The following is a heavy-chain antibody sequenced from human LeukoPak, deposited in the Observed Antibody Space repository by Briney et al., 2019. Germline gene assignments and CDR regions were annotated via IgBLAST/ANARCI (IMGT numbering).Heavy chain of an antibody. J-gene: IGHJ4*02. CDR3: AKDMGSMVRGVKDY. D-gene: IGHD3-10*01. Sequence: GGSLRLSCAASGFTFDDYAMHWVRQAPGKGLEWVSGISWNSGSIGYADSVKGRFTISRDNAKNSLYPQMNSLRAEDTALYYCAKDMGSMVRGVKDYWGQGSLVTVSS. V-gene: IGHV3-9*01. CDR1: GFTFDDYA. CDR2: ISWNSGSI.